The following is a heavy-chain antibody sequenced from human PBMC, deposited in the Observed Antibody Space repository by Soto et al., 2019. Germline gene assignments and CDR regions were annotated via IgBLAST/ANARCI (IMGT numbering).Heavy chain of an antibody. J-gene: IGHJ4*02. CDR1: GYTFTSYA. CDR3: ARDLGYALPDY. CDR2: INAGTGNT. Sequence: ASLRVSCKASGYTFTSYAMHWVRQAPGQRLEWMGWINAGTGNTKYSQKFQGRVTITRDTSASTAYMELSSLRSEDTAVYYCARDLGYALPDYWGQGTLVTVSS. D-gene: IGHD2-8*01. V-gene: IGHV1-3*01.